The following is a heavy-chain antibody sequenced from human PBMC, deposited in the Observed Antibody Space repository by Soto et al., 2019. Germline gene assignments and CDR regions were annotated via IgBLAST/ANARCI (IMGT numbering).Heavy chain of an antibody. Sequence: QMQLVQSGPEVKKPGTSVKVSCKASGFTFTSSAVQWVRQARGQRLEGIGWIVVGSGNTNYAQKFQERVTITRDMSTSTAYMELSSLRSEDTAVYYCAADGRGGGWYSYGMDVWGQGTTVTVSS. J-gene: IGHJ6*02. CDR1: GFTFTSSA. CDR3: AADGRGGGWYSYGMDV. CDR2: IVVGSGNT. D-gene: IGHD6-19*01. V-gene: IGHV1-58*01.